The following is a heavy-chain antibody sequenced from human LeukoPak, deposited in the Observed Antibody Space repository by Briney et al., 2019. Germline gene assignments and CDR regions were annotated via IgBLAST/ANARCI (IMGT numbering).Heavy chain of an antibody. D-gene: IGHD4-17*01. CDR2: ISGSGGST. J-gene: IGHJ4*02. Sequence: PGGSLRLSCAASGFTFSSYAMSWVRQAPGKGLEWVSAISGSGGSTYHADSVKGRFTISRDNSKNTLYLQMNSLRAEDTAVYYCAKSRVYGDYGYFDYWGQGTLVTVSS. CDR3: AKSRVYGDYGYFDY. V-gene: IGHV3-23*01. CDR1: GFTFSSYA.